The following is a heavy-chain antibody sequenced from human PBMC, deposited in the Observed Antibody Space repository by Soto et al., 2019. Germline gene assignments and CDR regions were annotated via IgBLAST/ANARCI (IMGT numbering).Heavy chain of an antibody. Sequence: SETLSLTCTVPGCSITSSSYSWGWIRQPPGKGLEWIGSMYYSGTTYYNPSLKSRVTISVDTSKNQFSLKLSSVTAADTAIYYCARIPLNGDAFFDYWGQGILVTVS. CDR2: MYYSGTT. CDR1: GCSITSSSYS. D-gene: IGHD2-8*01. CDR3: ARIPLNGDAFFDY. J-gene: IGHJ4*02. V-gene: IGHV4-39*07.